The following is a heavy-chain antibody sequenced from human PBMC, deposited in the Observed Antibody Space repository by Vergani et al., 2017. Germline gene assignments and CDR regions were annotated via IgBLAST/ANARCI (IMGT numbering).Heavy chain of an antibody. V-gene: IGHV1-2*02. CDR1: GYTFTGYY. Sequence: QVQLVQSGAEVKKPGASVKVSCKASGYTFTGYYMHWVRQAPGQGLEWMGWINPNSGGTNYAQKFKGRVTMTRDTSISTAYMELSRLRADDTAVYYCARDPYCSGGSCNDYWGQGTLVTVSS. J-gene: IGHJ4*02. CDR2: INPNSGGT. CDR3: ARDPYCSGGSCNDY. D-gene: IGHD2-15*01.